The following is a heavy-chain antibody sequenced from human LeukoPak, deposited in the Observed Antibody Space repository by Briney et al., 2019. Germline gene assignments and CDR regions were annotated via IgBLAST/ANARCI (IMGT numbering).Heavy chain of an antibody. D-gene: IGHD2-2*01. CDR2: MNPNSGNT. V-gene: IGHV1-8*01. CDR1: GYTFTSYD. J-gene: IGHJ5*02. CDR3: ARGDIVVVPGTRNWFDP. Sequence: VASVKVSCKASGYTFTSYDINWVRQATGQGLEWMGWMNPNSGNTGYAQKFQGRVTMTRNTSISTAYMELSSLRSEDTAVYDCARGDIVVVPGTRNWFDPWGQGTLVTVSS.